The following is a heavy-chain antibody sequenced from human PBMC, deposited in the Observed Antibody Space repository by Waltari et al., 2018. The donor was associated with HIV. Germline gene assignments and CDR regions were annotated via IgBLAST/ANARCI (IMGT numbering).Heavy chain of an antibody. V-gene: IGHV3-7*04. CDR1: GFTFSSYW. D-gene: IGHD3-10*01. CDR2: IKQDGSEK. CDR3: ARGGFYGSGSKVN. J-gene: IGHJ4*02. Sequence: EVQLVESGGGLVQPGGSLRLSCAASGFTFSSYWMSWVRQAQGKGLEWVANIKQDGSEKYYVDYVNGRFTISRDNAENSLYLQMNSLRAEDTAVYYWARGGFYGSGSKVNWGQGTLVTVSS.